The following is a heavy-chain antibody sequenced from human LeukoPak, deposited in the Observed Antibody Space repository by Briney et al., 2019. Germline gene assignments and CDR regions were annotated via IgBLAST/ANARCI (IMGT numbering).Heavy chain of an antibody. CDR3: ASLWSDNYYYYYMDV. Sequence: SETLSLTCTVSGGSISSYYWSWIRQPPGKGLEWIGSIYTSGSTNYNPSLKSRVTISVDTSKNQFSLKLSSVTAADTAVYYCASLWSDNYYYYYMDVWGKGTTVTVSS. D-gene: IGHD1-26*01. V-gene: IGHV4-4*09. J-gene: IGHJ6*03. CDR1: GGSISSYY. CDR2: IYTSGST.